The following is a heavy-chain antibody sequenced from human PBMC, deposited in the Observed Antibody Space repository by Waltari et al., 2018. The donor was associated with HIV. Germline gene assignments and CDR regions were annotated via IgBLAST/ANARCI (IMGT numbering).Heavy chain of an antibody. Sequence: QVQLVQSGAEVKKPGASVKVSCKAAGYTFTSDGISWVRQARGQGLEWMGWISAYNGNTNYEQKLQGRVTMTTDTSTSTAYMELRSLRADDTAVYYCARDKGLWFGELLGDYWGQGTLVTVSS. J-gene: IGHJ4*02. D-gene: IGHD3-10*01. CDR1: GYTFTSDG. CDR2: ISAYNGNT. V-gene: IGHV1-18*01. CDR3: ARDKGLWFGELLGDY.